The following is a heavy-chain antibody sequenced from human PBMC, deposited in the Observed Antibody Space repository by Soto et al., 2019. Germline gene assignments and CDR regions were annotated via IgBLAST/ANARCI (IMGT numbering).Heavy chain of an antibody. CDR3: ARAGGSGWSLDY. CDR1: GYIFSDYY. J-gene: IGHJ4*02. D-gene: IGHD6-19*01. Sequence: QGQLVESGGGLGQPGGSLRLSCAASGYIFSDYYMTWLIQSPGKGLEWVSYISTSGTTISYADSVKGRFTISRDDAKNSLYLQMNSLRAEDTAVYYCARAGGSGWSLDYWGQGTLVTVS. V-gene: IGHV3-11*01. CDR2: ISTSGTTI.